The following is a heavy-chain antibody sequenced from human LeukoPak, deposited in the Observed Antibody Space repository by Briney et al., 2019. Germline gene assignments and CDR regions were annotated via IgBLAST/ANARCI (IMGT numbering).Heavy chain of an antibody. CDR2: IYYSGST. D-gene: IGHD2-15*01. V-gene: IGHV4-39*07. CDR3: ARFLGFTHGGSMKRGGYYFDY. CDR1: GGSISSSSYY. Sequence: SETLSLTCTVSGGSISSSSYYWGWIRQPPGKGLEWIGSIYYSGSTNYNPSLKSRVTISVDTSKNQFSLKLSSVTAADTAVYYCARFLGFTHGGSMKRGGYYFDYWGQGTLVTVSS. J-gene: IGHJ4*02.